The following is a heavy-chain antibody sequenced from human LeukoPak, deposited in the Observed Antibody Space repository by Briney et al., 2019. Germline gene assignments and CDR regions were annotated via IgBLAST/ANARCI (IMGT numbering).Heavy chain of an antibody. CDR3: AKGGQWELLSNFDGGRDPTFDY. V-gene: IGHV1-8*01. CDR1: GYTFTSYD. CDR2: MDPQSDNT. J-gene: IGHJ4*02. Sequence: GASVKVSCKASGYTFTSYDITWVRQASGQGLEWMGWMDPQSDNTGYAQNFQGRITLTRNTSISTAYMELNSLRAEDTAVYYCAKGGQWELLSNFDGGRDPTFDYWGQGTLVTVSS. D-gene: IGHD1-26*01.